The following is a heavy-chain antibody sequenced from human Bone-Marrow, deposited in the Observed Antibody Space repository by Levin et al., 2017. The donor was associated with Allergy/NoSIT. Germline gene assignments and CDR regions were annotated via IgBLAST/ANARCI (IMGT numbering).Heavy chain of an antibody. Sequence: SGPTLVKPTQTLTLTCSVSGFSVTSDGMGVAWIRQSPGKALEWLGIFYWTDDKRYSSSLSKRLTITKDTSKNQVVLTMTNMDPVDTATYYCARWGTTLISNVDYRFHWFDPWGQGILVTVSS. V-gene: IGHV2-5*01. D-gene: IGHD2/OR15-2a*01. J-gene: IGHJ5*02. CDR1: GFSVTSDGMG. CDR2: FYWTDDK. CDR3: ARWGTTLISNVDYRFHWFDP.